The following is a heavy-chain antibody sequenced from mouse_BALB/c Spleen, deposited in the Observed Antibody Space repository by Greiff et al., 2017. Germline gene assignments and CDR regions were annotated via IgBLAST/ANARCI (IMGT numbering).Heavy chain of an antibody. Sequence: QVQLQQSGAELVRPGSSVKISCKASGYAFSSYWMNWVKQRPGQGLEWIGQIYPGDGDTNYNGKFKGKATLTADKSSSTAYMQLSSLTSEDSAVYFCAREGYGNYPYAMDYWGQGTSVTVSS. J-gene: IGHJ4*01. CDR2: IYPGDGDT. CDR1: GYAFSSYW. D-gene: IGHD2-10*02. CDR3: AREGYGNYPYAMDY. V-gene: IGHV1-80*01.